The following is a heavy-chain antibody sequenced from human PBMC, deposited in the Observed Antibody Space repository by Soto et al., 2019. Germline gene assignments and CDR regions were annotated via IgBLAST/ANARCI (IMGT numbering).Heavy chain of an antibody. J-gene: IGHJ6*02. CDR1: GFPFSMYA. CDR2: ISGSVDST. V-gene: IGHV3-23*01. Sequence: VGSLILSCAASGFPFSMYAMTWVRPAPGKGLEWVSAISGSVDSTYYADSVKGRFTISRDNSKKTVYLEMNSLRVEDTAVYHCAKSPSRAPYGMDVWGQGTTVTVS. D-gene: IGHD6-6*01. CDR3: AKSPSRAPYGMDV.